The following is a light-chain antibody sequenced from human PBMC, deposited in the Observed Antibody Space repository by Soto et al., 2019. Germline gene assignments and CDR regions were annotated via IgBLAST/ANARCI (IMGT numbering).Light chain of an antibody. CDR2: NDN. Sequence: QSVLTQSPSASATPGQRVTISCSGSSSNIGSRTVNWYQQLPGSAPKLLVYNDNQRPSGVPDRFSGSKSGTSASLAISGLQSEDEADYYCAAWDDSLHVIFGGGTKLTVL. J-gene: IGLJ2*01. CDR1: SSNIGSRT. V-gene: IGLV1-44*01. CDR3: AAWDDSLHVI.